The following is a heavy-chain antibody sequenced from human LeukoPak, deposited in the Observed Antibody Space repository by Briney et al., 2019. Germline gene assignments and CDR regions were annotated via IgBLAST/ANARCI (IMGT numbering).Heavy chain of an antibody. CDR3: ARDWDDHLDY. CDR1: GFTFSSYS. Sequence: TGGSLRLSCAASGFTFSSYSMNWVRQAPGKGLEWVSYISSSSSYIYYADSVKGRFTISRDNAKNTLYLQMNSLRAEDTAVYYCARDWDDHLDYWGQGTLVTVSS. D-gene: IGHD1-26*01. V-gene: IGHV3-21*01. J-gene: IGHJ4*02. CDR2: ISSSSSYI.